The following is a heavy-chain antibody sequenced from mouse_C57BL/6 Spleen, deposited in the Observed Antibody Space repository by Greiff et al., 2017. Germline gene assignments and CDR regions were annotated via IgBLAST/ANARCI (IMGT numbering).Heavy chain of an antibody. Sequence: QVQLKESGAELARPGASVKLSCKASGYTFTSYGISWVKQRTGQGLEWIGEIYPRSGNTYYNEKFKGKATLTADKSSSTAYMELRSLTSEDSAVYFCASWRDLFPDYWGQGTTLTVSS. J-gene: IGHJ2*01. V-gene: IGHV1-81*01. CDR3: ASWRDLFPDY. CDR1: GYTFTSYG. D-gene: IGHD2-3*01. CDR2: IYPRSGNT.